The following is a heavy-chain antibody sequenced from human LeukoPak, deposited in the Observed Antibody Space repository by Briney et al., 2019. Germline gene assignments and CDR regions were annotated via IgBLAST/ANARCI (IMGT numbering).Heavy chain of an antibody. V-gene: IGHV3-9*01. Sequence: GGSLRLSCAASGFSFDDYAMHWVRQAPGKGLEWVSGINWNGGSIGYADSVKGRFTISRDNAKNSLYLQMNSLRADDTALYFCAKGTSYSSGSYDYWGQGTLVTVSS. J-gene: IGHJ4*02. CDR3: AKGTSYSSGSYDY. CDR1: GFSFDDYA. D-gene: IGHD6-19*01. CDR2: INWNGGSI.